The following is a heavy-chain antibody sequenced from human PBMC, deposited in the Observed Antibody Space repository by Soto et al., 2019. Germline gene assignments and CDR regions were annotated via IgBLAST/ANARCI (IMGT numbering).Heavy chain of an antibody. CDR1: GFTFSSYG. D-gene: IGHD4-17*01. CDR3: AKDKTSWGGDYEPYYYYMDV. CDR2: ISYDGSNK. Sequence: GGSLRLSCAASGFTFSSYGMHWVRQAPGKGLEWVAVISYDGSNKYYADSVKGRFTISRDNSKNTLYLQMNSLRAEDTAVYYCAKDKTSWGGDYEPYYYYMDVWGKGTTVTVSS. V-gene: IGHV3-30*18. J-gene: IGHJ6*03.